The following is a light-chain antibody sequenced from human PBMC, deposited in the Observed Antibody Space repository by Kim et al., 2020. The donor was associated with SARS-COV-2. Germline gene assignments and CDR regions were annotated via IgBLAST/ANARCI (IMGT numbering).Light chain of an antibody. J-gene: IGKJ4*01. CDR3: QQYNNWIT. Sequence: SVSPRERATLSCRARQSVSSNLAWYQQKPSQAPRLLIYGASTRATGVPARFSGSGSGAEFTLTISSLQSEDFALYYCQQYNNWITFGGGTKVDI. CDR2: GAS. CDR1: QSVSSN. V-gene: IGKV3-15*01.